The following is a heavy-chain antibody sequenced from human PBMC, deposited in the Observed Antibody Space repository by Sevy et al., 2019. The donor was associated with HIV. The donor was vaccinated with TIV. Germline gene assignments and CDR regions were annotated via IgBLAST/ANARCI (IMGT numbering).Heavy chain of an antibody. Sequence: ASVKVSCKASGYTFTTYGITWVRQAPGQGLEWMGWISTYNSITNYAQKFQGRVTMTTDTSTSTAYMELRSLRSDDTAVYYCARSTRVAGRSNWFDPWGQGTLVTVSS. D-gene: IGHD6-19*01. CDR3: ARSTRVAGRSNWFDP. CDR2: ISTYNSIT. CDR1: GYTFTTYG. V-gene: IGHV1-18*01. J-gene: IGHJ5*02.